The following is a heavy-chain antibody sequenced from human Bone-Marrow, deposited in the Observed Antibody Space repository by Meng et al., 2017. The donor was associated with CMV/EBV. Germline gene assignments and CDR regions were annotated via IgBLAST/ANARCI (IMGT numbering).Heavy chain of an antibody. CDR3: ARDTPTVTTKGGPEN. CDR2: ISGYNGDT. CDR1: GYTFTSYG. D-gene: IGHD4-17*01. Sequence: ASVKVSCKASGYTFTSYGISWVRQAPGQGLEWMGWISGYNGDTKSAQKVQDRVTMTTDTSTSTAYMELRSLNSDDTAVYYCARDTPTVTTKGGPENWGQGTLVTVSS. V-gene: IGHV1-18*01. J-gene: IGHJ4*02.